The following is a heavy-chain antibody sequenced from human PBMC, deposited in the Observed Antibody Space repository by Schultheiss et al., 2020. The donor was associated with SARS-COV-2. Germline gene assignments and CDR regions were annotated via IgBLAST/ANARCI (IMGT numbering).Heavy chain of an antibody. CDR3: ARANEVIIYQGGYYYGMDV. J-gene: IGHJ6*02. D-gene: IGHD3-3*01. CDR1: GFTFSSYA. CDR2: ISSSSSTI. Sequence: GGSLRLSCAASGFTFSSYAMHWVRQAPGKGLEWVSYISSSSSTIYYADSVKGRFTISRDNAKNSLYLQMNSLRAEDTAVYYCARANEVIIYQGGYYYGMDVWGQGTTVTVSS. V-gene: IGHV3-48*04.